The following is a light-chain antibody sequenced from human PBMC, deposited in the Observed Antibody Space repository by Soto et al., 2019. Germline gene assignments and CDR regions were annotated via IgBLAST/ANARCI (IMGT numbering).Light chain of an antibody. V-gene: IGKV3-15*01. CDR3: QQYNNWPLT. CDR1: QSVNSN. Sequence: EIVMTQSPATVSVSPGERATLSCRASQSVNSNLAWYQQKPGQAPRLLIYGASTRATGIPARFSGSGSGTEFTVTISSLQSEDFAVYYCQQYNNWPLTFGGGTKVEIK. J-gene: IGKJ4*01. CDR2: GAS.